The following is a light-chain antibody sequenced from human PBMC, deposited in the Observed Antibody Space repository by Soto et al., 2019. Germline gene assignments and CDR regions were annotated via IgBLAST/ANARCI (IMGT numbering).Light chain of an antibody. CDR3: QSYDSSLSGVV. Sequence: QAVVTQPPSVSGAPGQRVTISCTGSSSNIGAGYDVHWYQQLPGTAPKLLIYSNTNRPSGVPDRVSGSKSGTSASLAITGLQAEDEADYYCQSYDSSLSGVVFGGGTKLTVL. J-gene: IGLJ2*01. CDR2: SNT. V-gene: IGLV1-40*01. CDR1: SSNIGAGYD.